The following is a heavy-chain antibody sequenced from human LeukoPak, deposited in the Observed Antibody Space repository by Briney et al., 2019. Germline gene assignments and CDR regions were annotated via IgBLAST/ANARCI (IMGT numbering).Heavy chain of an antibody. D-gene: IGHD5-12*01. J-gene: IGHJ4*02. CDR2: IYHSGYT. CDR1: GSSISTEYY. Sequence: SETLSLTCTVSGSSISTEYYWGWIRQPPGKGLEWIGSIYHSGYTYYNPSLKSRVAISVDTSKNQFSLRLSSVAAADTAVYYCARWEGLRFVDYWGQGTLVTVSS. V-gene: IGHV4-38-2*02. CDR3: ARWEGLRFVDY.